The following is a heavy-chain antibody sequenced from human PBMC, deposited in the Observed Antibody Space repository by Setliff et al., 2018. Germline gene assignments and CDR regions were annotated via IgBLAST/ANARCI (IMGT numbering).Heavy chain of an antibody. V-gene: IGHV3-7*01. CDR1: GFTFSSLW. CDR2: INQDGSAQ. Sequence: GGSLRLSCAASGFTFSSLWMSWVRQAPGRGLEWVANINQDGSAQYYVDSVRGRFTISRDNAKNSLYLQMNSLRAEDTAVYYCARGRHHDTLSGYIDFLGQGTLVTVSS. CDR3: ARGRHHDTLSGYIDF. J-gene: IGHJ4*02. D-gene: IGHD3-9*01.